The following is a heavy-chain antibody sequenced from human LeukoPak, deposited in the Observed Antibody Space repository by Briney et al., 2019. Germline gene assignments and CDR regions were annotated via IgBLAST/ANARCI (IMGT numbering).Heavy chain of an antibody. J-gene: IGHJ4*02. D-gene: IGHD4-17*01. CDR1: GGSITSSSSY. CDR3: ASGTFDDYGDYDRGDYFDH. Sequence: SETLSLTCTVSGGSITSSSSYWGWVRQPPGKWPEWIGSIYYSGLTYDNPSLKSRVSISVDPAKNHFSLKVTSVTAADTAVYYCASGTFDDYGDYDRGDYFDHWGQGTLVTVSS. CDR2: IYYSGLT. V-gene: IGHV4-39*02.